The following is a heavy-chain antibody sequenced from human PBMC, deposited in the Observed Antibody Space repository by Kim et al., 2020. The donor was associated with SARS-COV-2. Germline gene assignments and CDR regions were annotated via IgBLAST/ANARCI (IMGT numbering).Heavy chain of an antibody. CDR1: GGSISSGGYY. J-gene: IGHJ4*02. D-gene: IGHD2-15*01. Sequence: SETLSLTCTVSGGSISSGGYYWSWIRQHPGKGLEWIGYIYYSGSTYYNPSLKSRVTISVDTSKNQFSLKLSSVTAADTAVYYCARVRTVVNYYFDYWGQGTLVTVSS. CDR2: IYYSGST. CDR3: ARVRTVVNYYFDY. V-gene: IGHV4-31*03.